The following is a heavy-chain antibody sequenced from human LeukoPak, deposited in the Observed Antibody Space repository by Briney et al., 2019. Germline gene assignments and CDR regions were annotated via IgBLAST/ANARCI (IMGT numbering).Heavy chain of an antibody. D-gene: IGHD2-15*01. V-gene: IGHV1-2*02. CDR1: GYTFTGYY. CDR2: INPNSGGT. J-gene: IGHJ6*03. Sequence: GASVKVSCKASGYTFTGYYMHWVRQAPGQGLEWMGWINPNSGGTSYAQKFQGRVTMTRDTSISTAYMELSRLRSDDTAVYYCAALGYCSGGSCYNYYYYMDVWGKGTTVTVSS. CDR3: AALGYCSGGSCYNYYYYMDV.